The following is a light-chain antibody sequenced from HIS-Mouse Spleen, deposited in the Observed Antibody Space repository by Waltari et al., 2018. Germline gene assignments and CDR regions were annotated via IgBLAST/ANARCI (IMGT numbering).Light chain of an antibody. Sequence: SYVLTQPPSVSVAPGKTARITCGGNNIGSKSVHLYQQKPGQAPVLVVYDDSDRPSGIPERFSGSNSGNTATLTISRVEAGDEDDYYCQVWDSSSDHPYVFGTGTKVTVL. J-gene: IGLJ1*01. CDR2: DDS. V-gene: IGLV3-21*03. CDR1: NIGSKS. CDR3: QVWDSSSDHPYV.